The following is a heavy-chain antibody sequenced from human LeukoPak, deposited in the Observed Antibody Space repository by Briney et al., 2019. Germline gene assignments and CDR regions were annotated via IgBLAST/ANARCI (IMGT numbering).Heavy chain of an antibody. D-gene: IGHD6-19*01. Sequence: SQTLSLTCAISGDSVSSSSAAWNWIRQSPSRGLEWLGRTYYRSKWYNDYAVSVKSRITINPDTSKNQFSLQLNSVTPEDTAVYYCAREYSSGWYANDAFDIWGQGTMVTVSS. CDR2: TYYRSKWYN. J-gene: IGHJ3*02. V-gene: IGHV6-1*01. CDR1: GDSVSSSSAA. CDR3: AREYSSGWYANDAFDI.